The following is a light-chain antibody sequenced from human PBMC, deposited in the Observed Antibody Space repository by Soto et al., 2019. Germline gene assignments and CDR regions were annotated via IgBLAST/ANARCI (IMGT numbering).Light chain of an antibody. CDR2: EVS. CDR1: SSDIGSNNY. V-gene: IGLV2-14*01. J-gene: IGLJ3*02. CDR3: SSYTTTTRL. Sequence: QSALTQPASVSGSPGQSITISCTGTSSDIGSNNYVSWFQQRPGKAPTLIIYEVSNRPSGVSTHFSGSKSGNTASLTISRLLPEDEAEYYCSSYTTTTRLFGGGTQLTVL.